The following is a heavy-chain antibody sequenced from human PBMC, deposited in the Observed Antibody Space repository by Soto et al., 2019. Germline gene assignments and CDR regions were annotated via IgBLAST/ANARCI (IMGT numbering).Heavy chain of an antibody. CDR2: IKQDGSEK. J-gene: IGHJ4*02. Sequence: EVQLVESGGGLVQPGGSLRLSCAASGFTFSGYWMSWVRQAPGKGLEWVANIKQDGSEKYYVDSVKGRFTISRDNAKNSLYLQMNSRRAEDTAVYYCARDRAAARGQGPLVTVSS. CDR1: GFTFSGYW. CDR3: ARDRAAA. D-gene: IGHD6-13*01. V-gene: IGHV3-7*01.